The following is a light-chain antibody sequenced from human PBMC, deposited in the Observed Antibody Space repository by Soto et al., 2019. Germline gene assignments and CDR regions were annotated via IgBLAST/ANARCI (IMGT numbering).Light chain of an antibody. CDR1: SSNIGSGYD. V-gene: IGLV1-40*01. CDR3: HSYDSILSGVV. CDR2: GNN. Sequence: QSVLTQPPSVSGAPGQRVTISCTGSSSNIGSGYDVHWYQQLPGTAPRLLMSGNNNRPSGVPDRFSGSKSGTSASLAITGLQAEDEADYYCHSYDSILSGVVFGGGTKL. J-gene: IGLJ2*01.